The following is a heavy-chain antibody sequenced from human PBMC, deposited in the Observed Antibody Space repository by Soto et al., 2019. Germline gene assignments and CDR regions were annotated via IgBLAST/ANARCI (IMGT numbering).Heavy chain of an antibody. CDR3: ARHGYSYGGGYFDY. CDR2: IYSGGSA. Sequence: EVQLVESGGGLVQPGGSLRLSCAASGFTVSSNYMSWVRQAPGKGLEWVSVIYSGGSAYYADSVKGRFTISRDNSKNTLYLQMNSLRAEDTAVYYCARHGYSYGGGYFDYCGQGTLGTVSS. V-gene: IGHV3-66*04. J-gene: IGHJ4*02. D-gene: IGHD5-18*01. CDR1: GFTVSSNY.